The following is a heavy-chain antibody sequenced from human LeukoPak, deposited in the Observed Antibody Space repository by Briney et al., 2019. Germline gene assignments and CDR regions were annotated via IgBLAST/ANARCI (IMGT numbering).Heavy chain of an antibody. D-gene: IGHD4-17*01. Sequence: GGSLRLSCAASGFTFSSYSMNWVRQAPGKGLEWVSSISSSSSYIYYADSVKGRFTISRDNAKNSLYLQMNSLRAEDTAVYYCARDRLATTVTIDYWGQGTLVTVSS. CDR1: GFTFSSYS. CDR2: ISSSSSYI. CDR3: ARDRLATTVTIDY. V-gene: IGHV3-21*01. J-gene: IGHJ4*02.